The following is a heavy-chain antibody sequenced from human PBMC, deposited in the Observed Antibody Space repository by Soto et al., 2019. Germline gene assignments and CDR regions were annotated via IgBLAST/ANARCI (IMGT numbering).Heavy chain of an antibody. CDR3: ARLLTSYYYMDV. V-gene: IGHV4-39*01. D-gene: IGHD3-9*01. CDR1: GGSISSSSYY. Sequence: HLQLQESGPGLVKPSETLSLTGTFSGGSISSSSYYWGWIRQPPGKGLEWIGSIYYSGSTYYNPSLKSRVTISVDTSKNQFSLKLSSVTAADTAVYYCARLLTSYYYMDVWGKGTTVTVSS. CDR2: IYYSGST. J-gene: IGHJ6*03.